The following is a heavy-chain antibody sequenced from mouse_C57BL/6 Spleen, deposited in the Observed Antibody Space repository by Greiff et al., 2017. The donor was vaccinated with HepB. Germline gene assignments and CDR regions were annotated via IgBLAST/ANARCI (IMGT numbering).Heavy chain of an antibody. CDR3: ARASTVLRYFDV. J-gene: IGHJ1*03. Sequence: QVHVKQSGAELVKPGASVKLSCKASGYTFTSYWMQWVKQRPGQGLEWIGEIDPSDSYTNYNQKFKGKATLTVDTSSSTAYMQLSSLTSEDSAVYYCARASTVLRYFDVWGTGTTVTVSS. CDR1: GYTFTSYW. CDR2: IDPSDSYT. D-gene: IGHD1-1*01. V-gene: IGHV1-50*01.